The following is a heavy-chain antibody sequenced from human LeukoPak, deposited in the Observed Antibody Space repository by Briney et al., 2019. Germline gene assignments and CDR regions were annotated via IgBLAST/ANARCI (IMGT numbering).Heavy chain of an antibody. D-gene: IGHD2-21*02. CDR1: GGSISSGDYY. J-gene: IGHJ5*02. CDR3: ARAPLAYCGGDCYWT. V-gene: IGHV4-30-4*01. CDR2: IYYSGST. Sequence: SETLSLTCIVSGGSISSGDYYWSWIRQPPGKGLEWIGYIYYSGSTYYNPSLKSRVTISVDTPKNQFSLKLSSVTAADTAVYYCARAPLAYCGGDCYWTWGQGTLVTVSS.